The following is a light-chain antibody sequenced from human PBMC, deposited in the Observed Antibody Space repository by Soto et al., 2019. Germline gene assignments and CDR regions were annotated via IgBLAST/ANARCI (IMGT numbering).Light chain of an antibody. CDR2: GAS. CDR3: QQYVSSVT. Sequence: EIVLTQSPGSLSLSPGERATLSCRASQSVDSSFFAWYQQKPGQAPRLLIYGASNRATGIPDRFSGSGSGTDLTLTISILEPEDFAVYLYQQYVSSVTFGQGTKVEIK. CDR1: QSVDSSF. J-gene: IGKJ1*01. V-gene: IGKV3-20*01.